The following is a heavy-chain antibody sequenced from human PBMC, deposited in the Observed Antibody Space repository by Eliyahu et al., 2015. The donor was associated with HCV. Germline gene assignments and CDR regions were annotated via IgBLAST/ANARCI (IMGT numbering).Heavy chain of an antibody. V-gene: IGHV4-31*03. J-gene: IGHJ4*02. CDR2: IYYSGST. D-gene: IGHD3-10*01. CDR3: ARVKLWFGELLRAWYFDY. Sequence: QVQLQESGPGLVKPSQTLSLTCTVSGGSISSGGYYWSWIRQHPGKGLEWIGYIYYSGSTYYNPSLKSRVTISVDTSKNQFSLKLSSVTAADTAVYYCARVKLWFGELLRAWYFDYWGQGTLSPSPQ. CDR1: GGSISSGGYY.